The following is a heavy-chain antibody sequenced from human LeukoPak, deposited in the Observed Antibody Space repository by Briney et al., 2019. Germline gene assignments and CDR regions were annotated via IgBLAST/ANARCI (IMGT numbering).Heavy chain of an antibody. Sequence: GGSLRLSCAASGFTFSSYWMHWVRQAPGKGLVWVSRINSNGSGTSYADSVKGRFTISRDNAKNTLYLQMNSLRAEDTAVYYCARGVTMATISPYVYWGQGTLVTVSS. CDR1: GFTFSSYW. CDR2: INSNGSGT. D-gene: IGHD5-24*01. CDR3: ARGVTMATISPYVY. V-gene: IGHV3-74*01. J-gene: IGHJ4*02.